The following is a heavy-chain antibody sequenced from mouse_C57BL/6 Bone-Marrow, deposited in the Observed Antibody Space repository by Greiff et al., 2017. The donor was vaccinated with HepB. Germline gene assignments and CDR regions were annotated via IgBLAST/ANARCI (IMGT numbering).Heavy chain of an antibody. D-gene: IGHD1-1*01. Sequence: QVQLQQPGAELVKPGASVKLSCKASGYTFTSYWMHWVKQRPGQGLEWIGMIHPNSGSTNYNEKFKSKATLTVDKSSSTAYMQLSSLTSEDSAVYYCARSRGYYGSPHYAMDYWGQGTSVTVSS. J-gene: IGHJ4*01. CDR1: GYTFTSYW. CDR3: ARSRGYYGSPHYAMDY. CDR2: IHPNSGST. V-gene: IGHV1-64*01.